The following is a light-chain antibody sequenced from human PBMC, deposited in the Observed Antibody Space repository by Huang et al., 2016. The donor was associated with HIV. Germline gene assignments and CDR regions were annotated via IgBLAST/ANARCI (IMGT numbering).Light chain of an antibody. CDR3: QQYYSYRT. J-gene: IGKJ1*01. CDR1: QDINNF. CDR2: AAS. Sequence: AIRMTQSPSSLSASTGDRVNITCRASQDINNFLAWYKQKPGKAPNLLIYAASILEPGVPSRFSGSGSGTEFNLSISCLQSEDFATYYCQQYYSYRTFGQGTQVEIK. V-gene: IGKV1-8*01.